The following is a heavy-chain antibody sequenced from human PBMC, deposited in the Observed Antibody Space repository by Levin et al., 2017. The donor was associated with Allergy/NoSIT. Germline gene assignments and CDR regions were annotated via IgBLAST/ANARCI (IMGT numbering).Heavy chain of an antibody. V-gene: IGHV4-61*01. CDR3: ARSHDSTGYFN. D-gene: IGHD3-22*01. CDR1: GGSVSSSSYY. CDR2: ISYSGTT. Sequence: PSETLSLTCTVSGGSVSSSSYYWSWIRQPPGKGLEWIGCISYSGTTNYNPSLKSRVTISVDTSKDQFSLDLSSVTAADTAVYYCARSHDSTGYFNWGQGTLVTVSS. J-gene: IGHJ4*02.